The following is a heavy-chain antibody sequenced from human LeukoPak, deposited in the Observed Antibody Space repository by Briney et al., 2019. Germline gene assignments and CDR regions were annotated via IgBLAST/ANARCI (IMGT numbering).Heavy chain of an antibody. V-gene: IGHV3-30*18. CDR3: AKDETQWLAPTH. J-gene: IGHJ4*02. CDR1: GFTFSSYG. CDR2: ISYDGSNK. D-gene: IGHD6-19*01. Sequence: PGGSLRLSCAASGFTFSSYGMHWVRQAPGKGLEWVAVISYDGSNKYYADSVKGRFTISRDNSKNTLYLQMNSLRAEDTAVYYCAKDETQWLAPTHWGQGTLVTVSS.